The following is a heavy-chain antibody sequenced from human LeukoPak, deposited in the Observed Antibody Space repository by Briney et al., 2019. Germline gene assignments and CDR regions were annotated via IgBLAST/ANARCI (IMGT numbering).Heavy chain of an antibody. CDR1: GYTFTSYY. Sequence: ASVKVSCKASGYTFTSYYMHWVRQATGQGLEWMGIINPSGGSTSYAQKFQGRVTMTRDTSTSTVYMELSSLRSEDTAVYYCASSALSSGWGNWFDPWGQGTLVTVSS. CDR2: INPSGGST. J-gene: IGHJ5*02. V-gene: IGHV1-46*01. D-gene: IGHD6-19*01. CDR3: ASSALSSGWGNWFDP.